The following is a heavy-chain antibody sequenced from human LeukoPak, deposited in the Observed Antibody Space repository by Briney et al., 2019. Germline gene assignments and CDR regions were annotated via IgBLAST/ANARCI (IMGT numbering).Heavy chain of an antibody. J-gene: IGHJ4*02. V-gene: IGHV4-59*08. CDR1: GGSISSYY. CDR3: ARRMRYCSGGSCYSTFDY. Sequence: SETLSLTCTVSGGSISSYYWSWTRQPPGKGLEWIGYIYYSGSTNYNPSLKSRVTISVDTSKNQFSLKLSSVTAADTAVYYCARRMRYCSGGSCYSTFDYWGQGTLVTVSS. D-gene: IGHD2-15*01. CDR2: IYYSGST.